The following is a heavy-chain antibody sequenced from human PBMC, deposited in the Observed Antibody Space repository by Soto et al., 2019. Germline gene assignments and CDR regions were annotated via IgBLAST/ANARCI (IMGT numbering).Heavy chain of an antibody. V-gene: IGHV1-24*01. Sequence: GASVKVSCTVPKNTLTELTIDWLRQAPGKGLEWMGRSAPEEGEPIYPQKFQGRVSMTEDPSTDTAYMELTSLRFEDTAVYFCAADRKIVGTIGAFDFWGQGTQVTVSS. D-gene: IGHD1-26*01. CDR3: AADRKIVGTIGAFDF. CDR2: SAPEEGEP. CDR1: KNTLTELT. J-gene: IGHJ4*02.